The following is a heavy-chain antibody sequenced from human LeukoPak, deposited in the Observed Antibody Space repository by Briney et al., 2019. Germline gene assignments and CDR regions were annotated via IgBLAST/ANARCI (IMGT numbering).Heavy chain of an antibody. J-gene: IGHJ4*02. CDR2: IIPIFGTA. V-gene: IGHV1-69*13. CDR1: GGIFINYA. D-gene: IGHD3-22*01. Sequence: SVKVSCKGSGGIFINYAISWVRQAPGQGLEWMGGIIPIFGTANYAQRFQGRITITADGSTSTAYMELSSLRSEDTAVYYCARDMPEEHSSGYYYAYWGQGTLVTVSS. CDR3: ARDMPEEHSSGYYYAY.